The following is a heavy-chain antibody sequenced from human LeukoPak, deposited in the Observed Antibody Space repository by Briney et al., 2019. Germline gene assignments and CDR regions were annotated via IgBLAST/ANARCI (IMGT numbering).Heavy chain of an antibody. D-gene: IGHD1-26*01. V-gene: IGHV4-4*09. J-gene: IGHJ4*02. CDR2: IYTSGST. CDR1: GGSISSYY. Sequence: SETLSLTCTVSGGSISSYYWSWIRQPPGKGLEWIGYIYTSGSTNYNPSHKSRVTISVDTSKNQFSLKLSSVTAADTAVYYCASLEGGSYPDYWGQGTLVTVSS. CDR3: ASLEGGSYPDY.